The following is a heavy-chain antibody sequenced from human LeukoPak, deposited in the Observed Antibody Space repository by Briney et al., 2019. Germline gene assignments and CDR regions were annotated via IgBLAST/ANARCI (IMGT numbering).Heavy chain of an antibody. CDR2: IFHSGTI. Sequence: ASETLSLTCTVSGGSISSSSYYWGWIRQPPGKGLEWIGSIFHSGTIYYNPSLKSRVTISLDMSKNQFSLKLSSVTAADTAVYYCARVWMGSLDYWGQGSLVTVSS. CDR3: ARVWMGSLDY. CDR1: GGSISSSSYY. J-gene: IGHJ4*02. V-gene: IGHV4-39*07. D-gene: IGHD5-12*01.